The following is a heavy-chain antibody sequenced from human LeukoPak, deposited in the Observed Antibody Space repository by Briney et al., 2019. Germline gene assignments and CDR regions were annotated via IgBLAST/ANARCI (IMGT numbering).Heavy chain of an antibody. D-gene: IGHD5-24*01. Sequence: GRSLRLSCAVSGFNFDDYAMHWVRQAPGRGLEWVSGINWKTGNGIYADSVKGRFTITRDNAKNSLYLQMSSLRAEDTALYYCTRRAARWQFDLWGRGTLLTVSS. CDR1: GFNFDDYA. J-gene: IGHJ2*01. CDR3: TRRAARWQFDL. CDR2: INWKTGNG. V-gene: IGHV3-9*01.